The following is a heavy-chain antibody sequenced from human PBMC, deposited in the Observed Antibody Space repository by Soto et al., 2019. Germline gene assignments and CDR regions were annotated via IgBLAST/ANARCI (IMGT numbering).Heavy chain of an antibody. J-gene: IGHJ5*02. D-gene: IGHD6-13*01. CDR1: GASISSSSYY. CDR2: IYYSGST. CDR3: ARKYSSSSDNWFDP. Sequence: ETLSLTCPVSGASISSSSYYWGWIRQPPGKGLEWIGSIYYSGSTYYNPSLKSRVTISVDTSKNQFSLKLSSVTAADTAVYYCARKYSSSSDNWFDPWGQGTLVTVYS. V-gene: IGHV4-39*01.